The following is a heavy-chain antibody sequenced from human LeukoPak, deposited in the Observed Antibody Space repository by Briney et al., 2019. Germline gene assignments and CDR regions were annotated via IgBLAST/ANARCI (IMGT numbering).Heavy chain of an antibody. CDR2: INHSGST. CDR1: GGSFSGYY. V-gene: IGHV4-34*01. CDR3: ARGLAVSVVPAAPGRRVRLDP. D-gene: IGHD2-2*01. J-gene: IGHJ5*02. Sequence: PSETLSLTCAVYGGSFSGYYWSWIRQPPGKGLEWIGEINHSGSTNYNPSLKSRVTISVDTSKNQFSLKLSSVTAADTAVYYCARGLAVSVVPAAPGRRVRLDPWGQGTLVTVSS.